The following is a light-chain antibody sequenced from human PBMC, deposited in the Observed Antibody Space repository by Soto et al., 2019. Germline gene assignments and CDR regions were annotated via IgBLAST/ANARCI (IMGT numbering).Light chain of an antibody. V-gene: IGKV3-15*01. Sequence: EIVMTQSPATLSVSPGERATLSCRDSQSGTSNLAWYQKKPGQAPRLLIYGASTRATGIPARFSGSGSVTDFTLTISSLQSEDFAVYYGQQYYNWWTFGQGTRVEIK. CDR1: QSGTSN. J-gene: IGKJ1*01. CDR2: GAS. CDR3: QQYYNWWT.